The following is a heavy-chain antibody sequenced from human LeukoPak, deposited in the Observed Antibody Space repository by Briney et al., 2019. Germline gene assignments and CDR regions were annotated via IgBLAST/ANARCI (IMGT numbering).Heavy chain of an antibody. CDR3: ASSTSYYYDTSGYSEY. J-gene: IGHJ4*02. D-gene: IGHD3-22*01. CDR2: LAYSGST. Sequence: SETLSLTCTVSGGFIGSSSFYWAWIRQTPGKGLEWIGSLAYSGSTYYKSSLKSRVTLSVDAAKNQFSLNLTSVTAADTALFYCASSTSYYYDTSGYSEYWGQGILVTVSS. CDR1: GGFIGSSSFY. V-gene: IGHV4-39*01.